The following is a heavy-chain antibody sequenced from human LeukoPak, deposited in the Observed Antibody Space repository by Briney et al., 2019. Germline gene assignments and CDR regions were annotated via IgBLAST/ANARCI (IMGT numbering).Heavy chain of an antibody. Sequence: GESLQISSQGSGYSFTSYCIGWVRQMPGKGLEWMGIIYPGDSDTRYSPSFQGQVTISADKSISTAYLQWSSLKTSDTAMYYCALPSGNSDYYYYMDVWGKGTTVTVSS. D-gene: IGHD4-23*01. CDR3: ALPSGNSDYYYYMDV. CDR1: GYSFTSYC. CDR2: IYPGDSDT. J-gene: IGHJ6*03. V-gene: IGHV5-51*01.